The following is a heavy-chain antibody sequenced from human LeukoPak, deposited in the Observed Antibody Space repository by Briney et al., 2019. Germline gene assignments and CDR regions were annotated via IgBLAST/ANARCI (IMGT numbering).Heavy chain of an antibody. Sequence: GGSLRLSCAASGFTFSSYGMHWVRQAPGKGLEWVAIISYDGSKKYYADSVKGRFTISRDNSKNTLYLQMNSLRAEDTAVYYCARSAAAGRIVATFGYWGQGTLVIVSS. CDR3: ARSAAAGRIVATFGY. D-gene: IGHD5-12*01. CDR2: ISYDGSKK. J-gene: IGHJ4*02. V-gene: IGHV3-30*19. CDR1: GFTFSSYG.